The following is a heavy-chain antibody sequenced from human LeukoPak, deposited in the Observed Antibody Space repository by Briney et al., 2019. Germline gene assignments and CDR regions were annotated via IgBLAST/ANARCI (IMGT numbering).Heavy chain of an antibody. Sequence: PSETLSLTCAVYGGSFSGYYWSWIRQPPGKGLEWIGEINHSGSTNYNPSLKSRVTISVDTSKNQFSLKLSSVTAADTAVYYCASVDVDTAMVASFDYWGQGTLVTVSS. D-gene: IGHD5-18*01. CDR2: INHSGST. V-gene: IGHV4-34*01. CDR3: ASVDVDTAMVASFDY. J-gene: IGHJ4*02. CDR1: GGSFSGYY.